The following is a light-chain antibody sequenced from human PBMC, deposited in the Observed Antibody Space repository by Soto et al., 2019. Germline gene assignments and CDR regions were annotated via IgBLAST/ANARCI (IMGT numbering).Light chain of an antibody. Sequence: EIVMTQSPGTLSVSPGERSTLSCRASQTVGNIYLGWYQQKPGQSPRLLISGTSNRATGIPDRFSGSGSGTDFTLTISRLAPEDFAVYYCQQYGTIPFTFGPATKVDIK. CDR3: QQYGTIPFT. CDR2: GTS. V-gene: IGKV3-20*01. J-gene: IGKJ3*01. CDR1: QTVGNIY.